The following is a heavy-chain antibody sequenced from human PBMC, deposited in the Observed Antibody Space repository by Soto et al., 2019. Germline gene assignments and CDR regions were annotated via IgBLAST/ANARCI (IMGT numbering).Heavy chain of an antibody. CDR1: GDSITAGGHY. Sequence: SETLSLTCTVSGDSITAGGHYWAWIRQHPEKGLEWLGYIHYSGTTDYNPSLKSRLTVSVDTSKNQFSLSLSSVTAADTAIYDCAALTATYWNSSIWGRGTLVTVSS. CDR3: AALTATYWNSSI. V-gene: IGHV4-31*03. CDR2: IHYSGTT. D-gene: IGHD2-21*02. J-gene: IGHJ2*01.